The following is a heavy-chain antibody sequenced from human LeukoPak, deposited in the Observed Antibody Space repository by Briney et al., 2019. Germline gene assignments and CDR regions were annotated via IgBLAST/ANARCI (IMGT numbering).Heavy chain of an antibody. J-gene: IGHJ4*02. Sequence: GGSLRLSCAASGFTFGDYNMHWVRQAPGKGLEWVSSISWNSGSIGYADSVKGRFTISRDNAKNSLYLQRNSLRAEDTGLYYCAKAPLTTSGTHYLDYWGQGTLVTVS. CDR1: GFTFGDYN. CDR3: AKAPLTTSGTHYLDY. V-gene: IGHV3-9*01. D-gene: IGHD1-26*01. CDR2: ISWNSGSI.